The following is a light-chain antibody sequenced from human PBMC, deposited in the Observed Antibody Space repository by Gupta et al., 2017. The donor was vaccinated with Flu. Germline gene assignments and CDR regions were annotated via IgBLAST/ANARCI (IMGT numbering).Light chain of an antibody. CDR2: EVR. J-gene: IGLJ2*01. CDR1: SSDVGGYNY. Sequence: SALTQPASASGSPGQSSTISCTGTSSDVGGYNYVSWYQQHPGKAPKLMIYEVRNRPSGVSNRFSGSKSGNTDSLTISGLQAQDEADYYCNSYTSSTTLLFGGGTKLTVL. V-gene: IGLV2-14*01. CDR3: NSYTSSTTLL.